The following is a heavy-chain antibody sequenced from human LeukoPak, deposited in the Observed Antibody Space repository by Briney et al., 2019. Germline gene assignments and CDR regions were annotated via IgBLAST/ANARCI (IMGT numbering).Heavy chain of an antibody. J-gene: IGHJ3*02. CDR2: IYYSGST. CDR3: ARLMWSSSDAFDI. CDR1: GGSISSYY. D-gene: IGHD1-26*01. V-gene: IGHV4-59*08. Sequence: SETLSLTCTVPGGSISSYYWSWIRQPPGKGLEWIGYIYYSGSTNYNPSLKSRVTISVDTSKNQFSLKLSSVTAADTAVYYCARLMWSSSDAFDIWGQGTMVTVSS.